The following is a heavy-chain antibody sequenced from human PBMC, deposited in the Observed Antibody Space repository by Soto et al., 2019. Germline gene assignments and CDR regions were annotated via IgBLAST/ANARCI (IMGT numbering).Heavy chain of an antibody. Sequence: GGSLRLSCTASGFTFSSYGMHWVRQAPGKGLEWVAVISYDGSNKYYADSVKGRFTISRDNSKNTLYLQMNSLRAEDTAVYYCARDFYYDSSGYYTDYWGQGTLVTVSS. V-gene: IGHV3-30*03. CDR3: ARDFYYDSSGYYTDY. CDR1: GFTFSSYG. J-gene: IGHJ4*02. CDR2: ISYDGSNK. D-gene: IGHD3-22*01.